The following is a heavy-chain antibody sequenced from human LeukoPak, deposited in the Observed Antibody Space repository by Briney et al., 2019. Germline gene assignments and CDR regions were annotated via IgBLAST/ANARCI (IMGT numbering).Heavy chain of an antibody. CDR3: VRDNPYYSSPTYYYYYMDV. D-gene: IGHD4-11*01. J-gene: IGHJ6*03. CDR2: INTDGSST. CDR1: GFTFSSYW. Sequence: GGSLRLSCAASGFTFSSYWMHWVRQAPGKGLVWVSHINTDGSSTSYADSVKGRFTISRDNAKNTLYLQMNSRRAEDTAVYYCVRDNPYYSSPTYYYYYMDVWGKGTTVTVSS. V-gene: IGHV3-74*01.